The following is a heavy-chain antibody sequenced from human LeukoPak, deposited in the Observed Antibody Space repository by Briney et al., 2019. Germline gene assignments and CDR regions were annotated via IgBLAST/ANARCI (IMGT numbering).Heavy chain of an antibody. Sequence: GASVKVSCKASGYTFTGYYMHWVRQAPGQGLEWMGWINPNSGGTNYAQKFQGRVTMTRDTSISTAYMELSRLRSDDTAVYYCARLGQWLVPYLDYWGQGTLVTVSS. D-gene: IGHD6-19*01. CDR2: INPNSGGT. CDR1: GYTFTGYY. V-gene: IGHV1-2*02. J-gene: IGHJ4*02. CDR3: ARLGQWLVPYLDY.